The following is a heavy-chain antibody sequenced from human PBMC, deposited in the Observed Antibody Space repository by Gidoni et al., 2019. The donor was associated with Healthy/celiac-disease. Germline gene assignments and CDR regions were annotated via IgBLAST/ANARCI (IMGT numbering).Heavy chain of an antibody. Sequence: EVQLLESGGGLVQPGGSLRLSCAASGFTFSSYAMSWVRQAPGKGLEWVSAISGSGGSTYYADSVKGRFTISRDNSKNTLYLQMNSLRAEDTAVYYCAKDPPDRIAVAGFFDYWGQGTLVTVSS. CDR2: ISGSGGST. D-gene: IGHD6-19*01. J-gene: IGHJ4*02. V-gene: IGHV3-23*01. CDR1: GFTFSSYA. CDR3: AKDPPDRIAVAGFFDY.